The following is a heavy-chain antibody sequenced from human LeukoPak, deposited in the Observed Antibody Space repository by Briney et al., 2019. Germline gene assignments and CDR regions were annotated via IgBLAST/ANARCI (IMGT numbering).Heavy chain of an antibody. CDR3: ARDAGGAFYWYFDL. D-gene: IGHD3-16*01. CDR1: GFTFSSYS. V-gene: IGHV3-21*01. Sequence: PGGSLRLSCAASGFTFSSYSMNWVRQAPGKGLEWVSSISSSSSYIYYADSVKGRFTISRDNAKNSLYLQMNSLRPDDTAVYYCARDAGGAFYWYFDLWGRGTLVTVSS. J-gene: IGHJ2*01. CDR2: ISSSSSYI.